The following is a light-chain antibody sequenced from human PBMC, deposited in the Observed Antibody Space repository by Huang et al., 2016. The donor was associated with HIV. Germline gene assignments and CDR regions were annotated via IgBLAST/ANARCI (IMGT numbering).Light chain of an antibody. J-gene: IGKJ5*01. V-gene: IGKV3-15*01. CDR1: QCVSSN. CDR3: QQYNNWPPIT. CDR2: GAS. Sequence: EIVMTQSPVTLSVSPGERATLSCRASQCVSSNLAWYQQNPGQATRLLIYGASTRATGVPAKFSGSGSGTEFTLTISSLQSEDFALYYCQQYNNWPPITFGRGTRLEIK.